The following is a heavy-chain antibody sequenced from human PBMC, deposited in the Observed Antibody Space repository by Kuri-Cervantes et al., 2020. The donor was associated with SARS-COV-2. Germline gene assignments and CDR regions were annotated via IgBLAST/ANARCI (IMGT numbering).Heavy chain of an antibody. Sequence: ESLKISCTASGSSVSSGSYYWSWIRQPPGKGLEWIGYIYYNGSTNYNPSLKSRVTISVDTSKNQFSLKLSSVTAADAAMYYCARHDYGDPLTYYYGMDVWGQGTTVTVSS. J-gene: IGHJ6*02. V-gene: IGHV4-61*01. CDR2: IYYNGST. CDR1: GSSVSSGSYY. CDR3: ARHDYGDPLTYYYGMDV. D-gene: IGHD4-17*01.